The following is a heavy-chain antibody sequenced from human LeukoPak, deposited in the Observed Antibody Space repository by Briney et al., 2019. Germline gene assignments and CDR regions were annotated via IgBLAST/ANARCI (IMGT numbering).Heavy chain of an antibody. CDR2: IYYSEST. CDR3: ARVSGGAYYYYGMDV. V-gene: IGHV4-31*03. CDR1: GGSISSGGYY. Sequence: SQTLSLTCTVSGGSISSGGYYWSWIRQHPGKGLEWIGYIYYSESTYYNPSLKSRVTISVDTSKNQFSLKLSSVTAADTAVYYCARVSGGAYYYYGMDVWGQGTTVTVSS. D-gene: IGHD3-10*01. J-gene: IGHJ6*02.